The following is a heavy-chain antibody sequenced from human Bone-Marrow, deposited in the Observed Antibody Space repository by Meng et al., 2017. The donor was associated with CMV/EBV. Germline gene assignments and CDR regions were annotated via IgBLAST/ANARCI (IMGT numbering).Heavy chain of an antibody. D-gene: IGHD2-21*02. CDR2: ISSSSSYI. CDR1: GFTFSSYS. Sequence: CAASGFTFSSYSMNWVRQAPGKGLEWVSSISSSSSYIYYADSVKGRFIISRDNAKNSLYLQMNSLRAEDTAVYYCARVAGDSDAFDIWGQGTMVTVSS. J-gene: IGHJ3*02. CDR3: ARVAGDSDAFDI. V-gene: IGHV3-21*01.